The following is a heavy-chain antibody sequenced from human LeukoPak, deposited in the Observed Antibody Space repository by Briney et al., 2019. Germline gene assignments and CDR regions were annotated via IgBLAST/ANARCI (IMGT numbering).Heavy chain of an antibody. V-gene: IGHV4-34*01. Sequence: SETLSLTCAVYGASFNDYYWSWIRHSPTKGLEWIGGVNHSGSAKYNPSLKSRVTISADKSKNQFFLRLSPVAAADSGVYYCARERASNNHDNWFDPWGQGTLVTVSS. CDR1: GASFNDYY. CDR3: ARERASNNHDNWFDP. J-gene: IGHJ5*02. CDR2: VNHSGSA.